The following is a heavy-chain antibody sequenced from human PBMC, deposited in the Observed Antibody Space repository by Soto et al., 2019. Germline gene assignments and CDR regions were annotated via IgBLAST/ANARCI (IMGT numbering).Heavy chain of an antibody. Sequence: GGSLRLSCAASGFTFSSYGMHWVRQAPGKGLEWVAVIWYDGSNKYYADSVKGRFTISRDNSKNTLYLQMNSLRAEDTAVYYCARMYSSSWYPYYYGMDVWGQGTTVTVSS. J-gene: IGHJ6*02. CDR2: IWYDGSNK. CDR1: GFTFSSYG. V-gene: IGHV3-33*01. D-gene: IGHD6-13*01. CDR3: ARMYSSSWYPYYYGMDV.